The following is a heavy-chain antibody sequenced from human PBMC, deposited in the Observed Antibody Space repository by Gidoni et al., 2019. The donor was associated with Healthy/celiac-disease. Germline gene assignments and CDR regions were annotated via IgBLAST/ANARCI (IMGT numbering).Heavy chain of an antibody. J-gene: IGHJ3*02. D-gene: IGHD1-1*01. CDR3: AISEGDWNDNDAFDI. CDR2: ISSSSSYI. V-gene: IGHV3-21*01. Sequence: EVQLVESGGGLVKPGGSLRLSCAASGFTFSSYSMNWVRQAPGKGLEWVSSISSSSSYIYYADSVKGRFTISRDNAKNSLYLQMNSLRAEDTAVYYCAISEGDWNDNDAFDIWGQGTMVTVSS. CDR1: GFTFSSYS.